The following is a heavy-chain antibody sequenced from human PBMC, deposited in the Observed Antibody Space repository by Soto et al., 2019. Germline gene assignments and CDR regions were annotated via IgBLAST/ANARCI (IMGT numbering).Heavy chain of an antibody. CDR3: AKDFFGIYYDRRGYYES. CDR2: TSSNAGSA. J-gene: IGHJ4*02. Sequence: VQLVESGGGLVQPGGSLRLSCSTSGFTFSNYAMHWVRQAPGKGLEYVAATSSNAGSAFYGDSGKGRFTISRDNSKNTLYLQMSSLTTGATAVYYCAKDFFGIYYDRRGYYESWGQGTLVTVSS. V-gene: IGHV3-64D*08. CDR1: GFTFSNYA. D-gene: IGHD3-22*01.